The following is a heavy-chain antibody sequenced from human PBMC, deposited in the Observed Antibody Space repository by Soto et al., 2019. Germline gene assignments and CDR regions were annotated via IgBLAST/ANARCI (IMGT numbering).Heavy chain of an antibody. CDR3: ARAREVTFIRMPSSH. J-gene: IGHJ4*02. CDR2: IGGSGDGT. Sequence: PGGSLRLSCGASGFTFDGYAMIWVRQAPGKGLQWVSSIGGSGDGTYYADSVKGRFTISRDNSKNTLYLQMNSLRAEDTAVYYCARAREVTFIRMPSSHWGQGTLVTVSS. CDR1: GFTFDGYA. D-gene: IGHD6-6*01. V-gene: IGHV3-23*01.